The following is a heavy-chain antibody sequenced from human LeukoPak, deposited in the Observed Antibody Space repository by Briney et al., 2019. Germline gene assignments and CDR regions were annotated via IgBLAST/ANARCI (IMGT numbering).Heavy chain of an antibody. J-gene: IGHJ5*01. V-gene: IGHV3-48*03. D-gene: IGHD6-6*01. CDR1: GFTFSSYE. CDR2: IGSSDSTT. CDR3: TRDPRHFDS. Sequence: GGSLRLSCVASGFTFSSYEMNWVRQAPGKGLEWLSYIGSSDSTTHYADSVKGRFTISRDNAKNSLYLQMSSLRVEDTAVYYCTRDPRHFDSCGQGTLVTVSS.